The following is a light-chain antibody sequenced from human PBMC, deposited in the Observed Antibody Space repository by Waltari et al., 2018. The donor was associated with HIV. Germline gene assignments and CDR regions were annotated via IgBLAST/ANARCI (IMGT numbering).Light chain of an antibody. CDR3: SSYAGRV. V-gene: IGLV2-8*01. J-gene: IGLJ1*01. CDR1: SSAVGGYNY. CDR2: EVT. Sequence: QSALPQPPSASGSPGQSVTISCPGTSSAVGGYNYVSWYQQHPGKAPKLMIYEVTKRPSGVPDRFSGSKSGNTASLTVSGLQAEDEADYYCSSYAGRVFGTGTKVTVL.